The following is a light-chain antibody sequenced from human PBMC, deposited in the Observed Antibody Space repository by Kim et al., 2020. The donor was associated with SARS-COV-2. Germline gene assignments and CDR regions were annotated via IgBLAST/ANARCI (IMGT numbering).Light chain of an antibody. V-gene: IGLV2-8*01. CDR2: EVI. Sequence: QSALTQPPSASGSPGQSVTISCTGTYNDIGGYDYVSWYQQHPGKAPKLLIYEVIKRPSGVPDRFSGSKSGSAASLTVSGLQADDEADYYCSSYAGSNRVLFGGGTKLTVL. J-gene: IGLJ2*01. CDR1: YNDIGGYDY. CDR3: SSYAGSNRVL.